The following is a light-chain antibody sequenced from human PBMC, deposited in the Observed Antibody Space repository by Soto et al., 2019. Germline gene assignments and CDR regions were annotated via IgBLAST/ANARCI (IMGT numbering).Light chain of an antibody. V-gene: IGKV3-20*01. J-gene: IGKJ1*01. CDR3: QQYGSSPRT. CDR2: GAS. CDR1: QSVSSSY. Sequence: EIVLTQSPGTLSLSPGERATLSCRASQSVSSSYLAWYQQKPGQAPRLLIYGASSRATVIPDRFSGSGSGKDFTLIISSPEPEDFVVYYCQQYGSSPRTFGQGTKVEIK.